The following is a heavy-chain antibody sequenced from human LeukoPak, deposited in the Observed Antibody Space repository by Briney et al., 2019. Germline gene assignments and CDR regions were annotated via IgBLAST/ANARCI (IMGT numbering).Heavy chain of an antibody. V-gene: IGHV3-74*01. J-gene: IGHJ6*03. CDR3: ARDFLDNYHYHMDV. CDR1: GFTFRSYY. Sequence: GGSLRLSCAASGFTFRSYYMHWVRQAPGKGLVWVSRINGDGDTTNYADSVEGRFTISRDNAKNTLYLQMHSLRAEDSAVYYCARDFLDNYHYHMDVWGKGTTVTVSS. D-gene: IGHD3/OR15-3a*01. CDR2: INGDGDTT.